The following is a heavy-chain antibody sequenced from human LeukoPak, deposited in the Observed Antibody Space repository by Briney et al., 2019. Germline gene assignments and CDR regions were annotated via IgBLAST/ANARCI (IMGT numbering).Heavy chain of an antibody. CDR2: ISSSSSYI. CDR3: ARDGATMVRGEESYYMDV. V-gene: IGHV3-21*01. D-gene: IGHD3-10*01. J-gene: IGHJ6*03. Sequence: GGSLRLSCAASGFTFSSYSMNWVRQAPGKGLEWVSSISSSSSYIYYADSVKGRFTISRDNAKNSLYLQMNSLRAEDTAVYYCARDGATMVRGEESYYMDVWGKGTTVTVSS. CDR1: GFTFSSYS.